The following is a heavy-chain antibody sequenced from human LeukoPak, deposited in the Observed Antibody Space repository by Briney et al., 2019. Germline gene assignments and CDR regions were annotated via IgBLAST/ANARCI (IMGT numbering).Heavy chain of an antibody. CDR1: GGSFSTYY. Sequence: TETLSPTCTVSGGSFSTYYWSWIRQPAGKGLEWIGRIYTSGNTHYNPSLKSRVTMSVDTSQNQFSLKLSSVTAADTAVYYCARVAELWFGESYYFDYWGQGTLVTVSS. J-gene: IGHJ4*02. CDR2: IYTSGNT. D-gene: IGHD3-10*01. V-gene: IGHV4-4*07. CDR3: ARVAELWFGESYYFDY.